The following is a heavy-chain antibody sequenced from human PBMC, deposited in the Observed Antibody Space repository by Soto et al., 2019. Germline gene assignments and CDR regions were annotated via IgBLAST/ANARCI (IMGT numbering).Heavy chain of an antibody. CDR3: AREVGATTGDAFDI. CDR1: GGSVSSGGYY. Sequence: QVQLQESGPGLVKPSETLSLTCTVSGGSVSSGGYYWSWIRQPPGKGVEWIGYIYYSGSTNYNPSLKSRVTISVDTSKNQFSLKLSSVTAADTAVYYCAREVGATTGDAFDIWGQGTMVTVSS. CDR2: IYYSGST. V-gene: IGHV4-61*08. D-gene: IGHD1-26*01. J-gene: IGHJ3*02.